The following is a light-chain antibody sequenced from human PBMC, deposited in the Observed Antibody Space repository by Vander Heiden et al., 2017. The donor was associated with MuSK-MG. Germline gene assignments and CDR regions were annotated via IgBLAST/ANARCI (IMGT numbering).Light chain of an antibody. CDR3: LQDNSYPFT. J-gene: IGKJ3*01. CDR1: QDISSD. Sequence: AIEITHSPSSLSASVGDRVTITCRASQDISSDLGWYQQRPGKAPNLLIYAASSSQSGVPSRFSGSGSGTNFTLTISSLQPEDFATYYCLQDNSYPFTFGPGSKVEIK. V-gene: IGKV1-6*01. CDR2: AAS.